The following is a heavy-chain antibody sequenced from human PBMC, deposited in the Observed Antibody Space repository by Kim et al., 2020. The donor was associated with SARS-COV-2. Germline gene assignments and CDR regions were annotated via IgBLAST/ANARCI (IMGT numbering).Heavy chain of an antibody. D-gene: IGHD3-22*01. Sequence: SETLSLTCAVSGGSISSSNWWSWVRQPPGTGLEWIGEIYHSGSTNYNPSLKSRVTISVDKSKNQFSLKLSSVTAADTAVYYCARSSPPYYYDSSGYYNIGPNPYFDYWGQGTLVTVSS. CDR3: ARSSPPYYYDSSGYYNIGPNPYFDY. V-gene: IGHV4-4*02. J-gene: IGHJ4*02. CDR1: GGSISSSNW. CDR2: IYHSGST.